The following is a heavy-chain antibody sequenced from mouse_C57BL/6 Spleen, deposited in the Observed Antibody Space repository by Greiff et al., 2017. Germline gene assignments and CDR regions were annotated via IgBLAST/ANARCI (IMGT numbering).Heavy chain of an antibody. CDR3: AYGPPFAY. Sequence: EVQLQQSGAELVRPGSSVKMSCTTSGYTFTSYGINWVKQRPGQGLEWIGYIYIGNGYTEYNEKFKGKATLTSDTSSSADYMQLSSLTSDDSSIYICAYGPPFAYWGQGTLVTVSA. CDR2: IYIGNGYT. CDR1: GYTFTSYG. J-gene: IGHJ3*01. V-gene: IGHV1-58*01. D-gene: IGHD1-1*01.